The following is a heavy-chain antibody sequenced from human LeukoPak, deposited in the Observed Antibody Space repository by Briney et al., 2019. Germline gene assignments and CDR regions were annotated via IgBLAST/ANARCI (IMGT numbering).Heavy chain of an antibody. CDR1: GFTFSSYA. J-gene: IGHJ4*02. CDR2: ISYGGSNK. Sequence: PGGSLRLSCAASGFTFSSYAMHWVRQAPGKGLEWVAVISYGGSNKYYADSVKGRFTISRDNSKNTLYLQMNSLRAEDTAVYYCARWAPYYYDSSGYYYFDYWGQGTLVTVSS. CDR3: ARWAPYYYDSSGYYYFDY. V-gene: IGHV3-30-3*01. D-gene: IGHD3-22*01.